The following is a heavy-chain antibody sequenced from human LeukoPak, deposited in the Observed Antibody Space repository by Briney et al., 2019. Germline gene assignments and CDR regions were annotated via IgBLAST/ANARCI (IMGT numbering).Heavy chain of an antibody. V-gene: IGHV3-21*01. CDR3: ATGLPNHSSSWYGGG. Sequence: GGSLRLSCAASGFTFSSYSMNWVRQAPGKGLEWVSSISSSSSYIYYADSVKGRFTISRDNAKNSLYLQMNSLRAEDTAVYYCATGLPNHSSSWYGGGWGQGTLVTVSS. J-gene: IGHJ4*02. CDR2: ISSSSSYI. D-gene: IGHD6-13*01. CDR1: GFTFSSYS.